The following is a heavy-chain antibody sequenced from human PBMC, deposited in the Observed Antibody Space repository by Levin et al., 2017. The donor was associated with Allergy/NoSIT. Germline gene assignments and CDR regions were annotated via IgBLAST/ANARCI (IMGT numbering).Heavy chain of an antibody. V-gene: IGHV4-39*07. D-gene: IGHD3-22*01. J-gene: IGHJ4*02. CDR2: IYYSGST. CDR3: ARVVGGYYYYFDY. Sequence: KSGGSLRLSCTVSGGSISSSSYYWGWIRQPPGKGLEWIGSIYYSGSTYYNPSLKSRVTISVDTSKNQFSLKLSSVTAADTAVYYCARVVGGYYYYFDYWGQGTLVTVSS. CDR1: GGSISSSSYY.